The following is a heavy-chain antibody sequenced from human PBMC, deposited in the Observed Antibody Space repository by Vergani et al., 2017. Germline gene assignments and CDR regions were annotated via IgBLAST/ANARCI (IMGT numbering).Heavy chain of an antibody. Sequence: EVQLVQSGAEVKKPGESLTISCQGSGYSITNYWIAWVRQRPGKGREWMGIIYAGDSDVRYSPSFQGQVTMSVDKSLSTAYLQWSSLKASDTATYYCAKTHDFSSLYSSYNWFDPWGQGTQVTVSS. CDR2: IYAGDSDV. V-gene: IGHV5-51*03. CDR3: AKTHDFSSLYSSYNWFDP. CDR1: GYSITNYW. D-gene: IGHD3-3*01. J-gene: IGHJ5*02.